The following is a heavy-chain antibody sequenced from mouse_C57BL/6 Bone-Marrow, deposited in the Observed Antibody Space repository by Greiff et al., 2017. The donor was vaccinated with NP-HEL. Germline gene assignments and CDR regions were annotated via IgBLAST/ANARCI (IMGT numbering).Heavy chain of an antibody. CDR1: GYTFTSYW. D-gene: IGHD1-1*01. V-gene: IGHV1-69*01. CDR2: IDPSDSYT. Sequence: QVQLKEPGAELVMPGASVKLSCKASGYTFTSYWMHWVKQRPGQGLEWIGEIDPSDSYTNYNQKFKGKSTLTVDKSSSTAYMQLSSLTYEDSAVYYCAIEGGSSQYYFDYWGQGTTLTVSS. CDR3: AIEGGSSQYYFDY. J-gene: IGHJ2*01.